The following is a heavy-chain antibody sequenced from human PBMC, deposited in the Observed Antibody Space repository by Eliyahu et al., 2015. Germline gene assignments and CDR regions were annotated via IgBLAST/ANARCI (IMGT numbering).Heavy chain of an antibody. CDR2: ISWNSGSI. D-gene: IGHD2-8*01. V-gene: IGHV3-9*01. CDR3: AKETKPMDY. Sequence: EVQLVESGGGLVQPGRSLRXSCAASGFTFDDYAMHWVRQAPGKGLEWVSGISWNSGSIGYADSVKGRFTISRDNAKNSLYLQMNSLRAEDTALYYCAKETKPMDYWGQGTLVTVSS. CDR1: GFTFDDYA. J-gene: IGHJ4*02.